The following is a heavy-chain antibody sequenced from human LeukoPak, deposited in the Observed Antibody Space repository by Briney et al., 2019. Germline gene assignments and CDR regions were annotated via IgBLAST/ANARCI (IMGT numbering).Heavy chain of an antibody. J-gene: IGHJ3*02. CDR2: FDPEDGET. V-gene: IGHV1-24*01. CDR1: GYTLTELS. D-gene: IGHD1-7*01. CDR3: ATESNGNYPVEHAFHI. Sequence: ASVKVSCKVSGYTLTELSMHWVRQAPGKGLEWMGGFDPEDGETIYAQKFQGRVTMTEDTSTDTAYMELSSLRSEDTAVYYCATESNGNYPVEHAFHIWXQGTMVTVSS.